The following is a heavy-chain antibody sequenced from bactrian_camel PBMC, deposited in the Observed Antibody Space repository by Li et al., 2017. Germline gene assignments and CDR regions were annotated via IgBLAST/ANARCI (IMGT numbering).Heavy chain of an antibody. J-gene: IGHJ4*01. V-gene: IGHV3S53*01. D-gene: IGHD6*01. Sequence: HVQLVESGGGSVQAGGSLRLSCVFSEWKYKHSDMYCMGWFRQAPGKEREGVAAIDSDGTTAYADSVKGRFTLSHDRSKNTMYLQMDNLKTEDTGVYYCAALNSTYGGRFGWCKDFRGQGTQVTVS. CDR2: IDSDGTT. CDR1: EWKYKHSDMYC. CDR3: AALNSTYGGRFGWCKDF.